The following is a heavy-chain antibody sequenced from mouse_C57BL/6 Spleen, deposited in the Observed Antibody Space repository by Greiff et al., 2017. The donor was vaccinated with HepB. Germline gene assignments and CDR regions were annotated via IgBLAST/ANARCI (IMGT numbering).Heavy chain of an antibody. CDR2: INPNNGGT. Sequence: EVQLQQSGPELVKPGASVKISCKASGYTFTDYYMNWVKQSHGKSLEWIGDINPNNGGTSYNQKFKGKATLTVDKSSSTAYMELRSLTSEDSAVYYCARLRLFDYWGQGTTLTVSS. V-gene: IGHV1-26*01. CDR1: GYTFTDYY. J-gene: IGHJ2*01. CDR3: ARLRLFDY. D-gene: IGHD2-12*01.